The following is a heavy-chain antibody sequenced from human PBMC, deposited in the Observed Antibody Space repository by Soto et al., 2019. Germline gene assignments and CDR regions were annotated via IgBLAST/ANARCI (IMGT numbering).Heavy chain of an antibody. CDR1: GFSLTTSGVG. J-gene: IGHJ4*02. V-gene: IGHV2-5*02. Sequence: QITLNESGPTVVKPAETLTLTCTFSGFSLTTSGVGVGWIRQSPGKAPEWIALIYWDDDKRYSASLKSTLTITKDTSKNQVVLTMASVDPADTATYYCAHRILRTVFGLVTTTAIYFDFWGQGTPVVVSS. D-gene: IGHD3-3*01. CDR2: IYWDDDK. CDR3: AHRILRTVFGLVTTTAIYFDF.